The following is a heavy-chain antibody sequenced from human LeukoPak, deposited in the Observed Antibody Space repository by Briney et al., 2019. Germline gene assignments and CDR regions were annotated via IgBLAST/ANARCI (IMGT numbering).Heavy chain of an antibody. V-gene: IGHV3-53*01. CDR2: IYSGGTT. D-gene: IGHD2-21*02. Sequence: GGSLRLSCAASGFTFSDYYMSWIRQAPGKGLEWVSVIYSGGTTYYADSVKGRFTISRDNSKNTLYLQMNSLRAEDTAVYYCARDGEYCGGDCLDYWGQGTLVTASS. CDR3: ARDGEYCGGDCLDY. J-gene: IGHJ4*02. CDR1: GFTFSDYY.